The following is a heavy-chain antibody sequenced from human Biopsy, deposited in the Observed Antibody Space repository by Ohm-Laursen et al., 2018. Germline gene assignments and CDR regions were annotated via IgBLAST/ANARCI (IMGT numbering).Heavy chain of an antibody. CDR2: FSYDGINK. D-gene: IGHD3-9*01. V-gene: IGHV3-30*03. J-gene: IGHJ4*02. CDR1: GFTFSSHG. CDR3: LREAATGYYRTADF. Sequence: SLRLSCSASGFTFSSHGMHWVRQAPGKGLEWVAHFSYDGINKHYEDSVKGRFTISRDNSKNTLSLQMNSLRVEDTAMYYCLREAATGYYRTADFWGQGTLVTVSS.